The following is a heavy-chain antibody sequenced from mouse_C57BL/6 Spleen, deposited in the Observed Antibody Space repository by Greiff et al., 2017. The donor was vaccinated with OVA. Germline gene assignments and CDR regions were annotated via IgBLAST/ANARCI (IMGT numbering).Heavy chain of an antibody. CDR2: IDPEDGET. V-gene: IGHV14-2*01. Sequence: EVQLVESGAELVKPGASVKLSCTASGFNIKDYYMHWVKQRPEPGLEWIGRIDPEDGETKYAPKFQGKATITADTSSHTAYLQLSSLTSDVTAVSYCSRSTVVTSPLYYFDYWGQGTTLTVSS. D-gene: IGHD2-2*01. J-gene: IGHJ2*01. CDR1: GFNIKDYY. CDR3: SRSTVVTSPLYYFDY.